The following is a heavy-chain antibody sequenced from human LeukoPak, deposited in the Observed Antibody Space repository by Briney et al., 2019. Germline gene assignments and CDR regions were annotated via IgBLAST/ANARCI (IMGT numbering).Heavy chain of an antibody. CDR2: ISSSSSYI. CDR3: ARDYDFCPRE. CDR1: GFTFSSYS. D-gene: IGHD3-3*01. J-gene: IGHJ4*02. V-gene: IGHV3-21*01. Sequence: GGSLRLSCAASGFTFSSYSMDWVRQAPGKGLEWVSSISSSSSYIYYADSVKGRFTISRDNARNSLYLQMNSLRAEDTAVYYCARDYDFCPREWGQGTLVTVSS.